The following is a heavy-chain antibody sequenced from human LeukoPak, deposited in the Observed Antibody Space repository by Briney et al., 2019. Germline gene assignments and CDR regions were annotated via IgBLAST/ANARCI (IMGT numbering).Heavy chain of an antibody. Sequence: SETLSLTCAVYGGSFSGYYWSWIRQPPGKGLEWIGEINHSGSTNYNPSLKSRVTISVDTSKNQFSLKLSSVTAADTAVYYCASSGWYEGGVYWGQGTLVTVSS. J-gene: IGHJ4*02. CDR2: INHSGST. CDR1: GGSFSGYY. D-gene: IGHD6-19*01. V-gene: IGHV4-34*01. CDR3: ASSGWYEGGVY.